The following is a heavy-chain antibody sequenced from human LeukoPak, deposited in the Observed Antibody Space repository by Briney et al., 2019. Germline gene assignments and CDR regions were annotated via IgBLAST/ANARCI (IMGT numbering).Heavy chain of an antibody. CDR2: IYTSGST. D-gene: IGHD2-15*01. V-gene: IGHV4-61*02. CDR1: GGSISSGSYY. CDR3: ARHGISGSCYSCWFDP. Sequence: SETLSLTCTVSGGSISSGSYYWSWIRQPAGKGLEWIGRIYTSGSTSYNPSLKSRVTISVDTSKNHFSLTLNSVTAADTAVYYCARHGISGSCYSCWFDPWGQGTLVTVSS. J-gene: IGHJ5*02.